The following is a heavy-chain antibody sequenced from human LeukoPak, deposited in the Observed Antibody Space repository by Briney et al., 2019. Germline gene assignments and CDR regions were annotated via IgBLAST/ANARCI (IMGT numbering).Heavy chain of an antibody. D-gene: IGHD3-16*01. J-gene: IGHJ4*02. CDR3: ARVMRGGVDY. CDR2: IYYSGST. CDR1: GGSISSSSYY. V-gene: IGHV4-39*01. Sequence: KPSETLSLTCTVSGGSISSSSYYWGWIRQPPGKGLEWIGSIYYSGSTYYNPSLKSRVTISVDTSKDQFSLKLSSVTAADTAVYYCARVMRGGVDYWGQGTLVTVSS.